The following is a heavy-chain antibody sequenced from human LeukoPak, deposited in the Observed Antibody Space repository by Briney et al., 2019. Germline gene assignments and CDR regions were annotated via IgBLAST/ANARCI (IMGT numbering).Heavy chain of an antibody. Sequence: ASVKVSCKASGYTFTGYYMHWVRQAPGQGLEWMGRINPNSGGTNYAQKFQGRVTMTRDTSISTAYKELSRLRSEDTAVYYCARGNRLYSSSWSSLPFDIWGQGTMVTVSS. J-gene: IGHJ3*02. D-gene: IGHD6-13*01. V-gene: IGHV1-2*06. CDR2: INPNSGGT. CDR1: GYTFTGYY. CDR3: ARGNRLYSSSWSSLPFDI.